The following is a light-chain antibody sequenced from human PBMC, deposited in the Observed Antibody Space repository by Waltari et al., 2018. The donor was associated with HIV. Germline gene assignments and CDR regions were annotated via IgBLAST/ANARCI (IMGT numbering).Light chain of an antibody. CDR1: QGISSS. CDR2: AAS. V-gene: IGKV1-9*01. CDR3: QQLNSDPHT. Sequence: DIQLTQSPSFLSASVGHRVTITCRAIQGISSSLAWYQQKPGKAPKHLIYAASTLQSGGSARFSGSGSGTEFTLTFSSLEPEDFATYYCQQLNSDPHTFGGGTKVEIK. J-gene: IGKJ4*01.